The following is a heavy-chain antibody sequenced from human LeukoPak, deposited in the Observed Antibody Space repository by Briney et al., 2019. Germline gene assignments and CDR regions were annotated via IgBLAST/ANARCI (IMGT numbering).Heavy chain of an antibody. Sequence: GGSLRLSCAASGFTFSTYAMHWVRQAPGKGLEWVAVISYDGSNKYFADSVKGRFTISRDNSKNTLYLQMSSLRPENTAVYYCAKDQLAGLSRPYVFDIWGQGTMVTVSS. J-gene: IGHJ3*02. V-gene: IGHV3-30*18. CDR1: GFTFSTYA. CDR2: ISYDGSNK. CDR3: AKDQLAGLSRPYVFDI. D-gene: IGHD1-1*01.